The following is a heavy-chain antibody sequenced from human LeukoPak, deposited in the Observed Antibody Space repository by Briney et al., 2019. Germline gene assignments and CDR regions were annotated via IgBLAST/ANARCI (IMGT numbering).Heavy chain of an antibody. CDR2: INHSGST. CDR1: GGSFSGYY. J-gene: IGHJ4*02. V-gene: IGHV4-34*01. CDR3: ARGATGNKDSTYYDFWSGYQVFDY. D-gene: IGHD3-3*01. Sequence: SETLSLTCAVYGGSFSGYYWSWIRQPPGKGLEWIGEINHSGSTNYNPSLKSRVTISVDTTKNQFSLKLSSVTAADTAVYYCARGATGNKDSTYYDFWSGYQVFDYWGQGTLVTVSS.